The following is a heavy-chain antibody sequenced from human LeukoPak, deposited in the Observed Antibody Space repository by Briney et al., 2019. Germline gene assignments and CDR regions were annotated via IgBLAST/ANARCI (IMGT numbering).Heavy chain of an antibody. D-gene: IGHD6-13*01. CDR2: IYHSGST. CDR1: GYSISSGYY. V-gene: IGHV4-38-2*01. Sequence: PSETLSLTCAVSGYSISSGYYWGWIRQPPGKGLEWIGSIYHSGSTYYNPSLKSRVTISVDMSKNQFSLKLNSVTAADTAVYYCARHRDGYQFDYWGQGTLVTVSS. CDR3: ARHRDGYQFDY. J-gene: IGHJ4*02.